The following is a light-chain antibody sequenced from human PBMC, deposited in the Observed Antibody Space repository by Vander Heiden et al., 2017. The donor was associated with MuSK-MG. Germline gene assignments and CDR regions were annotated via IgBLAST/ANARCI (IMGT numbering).Light chain of an antibody. J-gene: IGLJ2*01. Sequence: QSALTQPRSVSGSRRQSPTISCSGTSGDVGAYDHVSWYQQHPGKAPRLLIYDVTKRPPGVPDRFSGSKSGNTASLTISGLQAEDEADYYCCSYAGSYTFIIFGGGTNLTVL. V-gene: IGLV2-11*01. CDR3: CSYAGSYTFII. CDR2: DVT. CDR1: SGDVGAYDH.